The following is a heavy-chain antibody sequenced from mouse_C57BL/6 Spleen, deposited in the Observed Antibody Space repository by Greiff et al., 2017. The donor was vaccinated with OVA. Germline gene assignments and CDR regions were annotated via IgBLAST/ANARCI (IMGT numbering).Heavy chain of an antibody. CDR2: IYPGSGST. J-gene: IGHJ3*01. CDR3: ARSPFAY. V-gene: IGHV1-55*01. CDR1: GYTFTSYW. Sequence: QVQLQQPGAELVKPGASVKMSCKASGYTFTSYWITWVKQRPGQGLEWIGDIYPGSGSTNYNEKFKSKATLTADKSSSTAYMELRSLTSEDSAVYFCARSPFAYWGQGTLVTVSA.